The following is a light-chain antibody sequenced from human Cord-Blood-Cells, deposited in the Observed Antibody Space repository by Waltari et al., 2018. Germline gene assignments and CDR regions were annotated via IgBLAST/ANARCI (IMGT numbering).Light chain of an antibody. CDR1: QSVSSSY. V-gene: IGKV3-20*01. CDR2: GAS. CDR3: QQYGSSPPYT. Sequence: VLMQSPCTLSLSRGYRATFSCRASQSVSSSYLAWYQQKPGQAPRLLIYGASSRATGIPDRFSGSGSGTDFTLTISRLEPEDFAVYYCQQYGSSPPYTFGQGTKLEIK. J-gene: IGKJ2*01.